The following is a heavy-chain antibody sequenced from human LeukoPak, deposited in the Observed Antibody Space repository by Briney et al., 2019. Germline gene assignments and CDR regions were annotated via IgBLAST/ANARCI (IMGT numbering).Heavy chain of an antibody. D-gene: IGHD6-13*01. Sequence: ASVKVSCKASGYTFTCYYMHWVRQAPGQGLEWMGWINPNSGGTNYAQKFQGRVTMTRDTSISTAYMELSRLRSDDTAVYYCARTHSSRYNWFDPWGQGTLVTVSS. V-gene: IGHV1-2*02. CDR2: INPNSGGT. CDR3: ARTHSSRYNWFDP. J-gene: IGHJ5*02. CDR1: GYTFTCYY.